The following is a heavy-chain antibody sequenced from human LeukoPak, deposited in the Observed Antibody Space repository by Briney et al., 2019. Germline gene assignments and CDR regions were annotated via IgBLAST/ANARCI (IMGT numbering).Heavy chain of an antibody. Sequence: GGSLRLSCTASGFTFCDYAMSWVRQAPGKGLEWVGFIRSKAYGGTTEYAASVKGRFTISRDDSKSIAYLQMNSLKTEDTAVYYCTRVPKYDFWSGYYTQYYYYYMDVWGKGTTVTVSS. CDR2: IRSKAYGGTT. J-gene: IGHJ6*03. CDR3: TRVPKYDFWSGYYTQYYYYYMDV. CDR1: GFTFCDYA. V-gene: IGHV3-49*04. D-gene: IGHD3-3*01.